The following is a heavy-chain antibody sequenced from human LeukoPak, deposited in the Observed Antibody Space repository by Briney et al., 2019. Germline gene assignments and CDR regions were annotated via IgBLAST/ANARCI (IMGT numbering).Heavy chain of an antibody. CDR1: GFTFSYYG. D-gene: IGHD6-13*01. V-gene: IGHV3-30*02. CDR3: AKDHGSSDWYYFDY. CDR2: IRYDGNDK. Sequence: PGGSLRLSCAASGFTFSYYGMHWVRQAPGKGLEWVAFIRYDGNDKFYAESVKGRFTISRDTSRNALYLQMNTLRADDTAVYYCAKDHGSSDWYYFDYWGQGTLVTVSS. J-gene: IGHJ4*02.